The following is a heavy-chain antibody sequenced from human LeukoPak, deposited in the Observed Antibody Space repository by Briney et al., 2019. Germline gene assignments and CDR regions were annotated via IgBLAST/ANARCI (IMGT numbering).Heavy chain of an antibody. J-gene: IGHJ4*02. CDR1: GFTFSSYA. CDR3: AKVRDYYDSSGYCFDY. CDR2: ISGSGGST. Sequence: GGSLRLSCAASGFTFSSYAMSWVRQAPGKGLEWVSAISGSGGSTYYADSVKGRFTISRDNSKNTLYLQMNSLRAEDTAVYYCAKVRDYYDSSGYCFDYWGQGTLVTVSS. V-gene: IGHV3-23*01. D-gene: IGHD3-22*01.